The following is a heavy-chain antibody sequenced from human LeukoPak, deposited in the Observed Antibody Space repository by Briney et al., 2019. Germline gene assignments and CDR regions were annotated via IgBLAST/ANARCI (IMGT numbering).Heavy chain of an antibody. V-gene: IGHV3-66*01. CDR3: ARVTFNYYGSGDAFDM. Sequence: QPGGSLRLSCAASELTVSSNYMSWVRQAPGKGLEWVSVIYSDGRTYYADSVKARFTISRDNSKNMLYLQMNSLRAEDTAVYYCARVTFNYYGSGDAFDMWGQGTMVTVSS. J-gene: IGHJ3*02. CDR2: IYSDGRT. CDR1: ELTVSSNY. D-gene: IGHD3-10*01.